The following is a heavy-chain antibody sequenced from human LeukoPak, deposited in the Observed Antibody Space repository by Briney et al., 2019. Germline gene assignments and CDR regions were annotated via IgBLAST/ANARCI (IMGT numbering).Heavy chain of an antibody. CDR3: ARPSTSYNYYYMDV. CDR2: ISSSSSTI. CDR1: GFTFSSYS. D-gene: IGHD2-2*01. V-gene: IGHV3-48*04. Sequence: PGGSLKLSCAASGFTFSSYSMNWVRQAPGKGLEWVSYISSSSSTIYYADSVKGRFTISRDNAKNSLYLQMNSLRAEDTAVYYCARPSTSYNYYYMDVWGKGTTVTVSS. J-gene: IGHJ6*03.